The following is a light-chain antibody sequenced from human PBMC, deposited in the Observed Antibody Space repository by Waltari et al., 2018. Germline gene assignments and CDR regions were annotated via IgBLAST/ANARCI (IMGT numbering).Light chain of an antibody. Sequence: QAVLTQPSSLPASPGASASLTCTLRSGINVGTYRIYWYQQKPGSPPQYLLRYKSDSDKQQGSGVPSRFSGSKDASANVGLLVISGLQSEDEADYYCMIWHNNAWVFGGGTKLTVL. CDR2: YKSDSDK. V-gene: IGLV5-45*03. J-gene: IGLJ3*02. CDR1: SGINVGTYR. CDR3: MIWHNNAWV.